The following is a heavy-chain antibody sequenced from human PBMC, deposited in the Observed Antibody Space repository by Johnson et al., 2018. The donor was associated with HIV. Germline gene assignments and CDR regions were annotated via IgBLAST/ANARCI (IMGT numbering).Heavy chain of an antibody. CDR1: GFAFSNFG. CDR2: TSYDGNNK. V-gene: IGHV3-30*18. D-gene: IGHD1-1*01. J-gene: IGHJ3*02. Sequence: QVQLVESGGGVVQPGRSLRLSCAASGFAFSNFGMHWVRQAPGKGLEWVAATSYDGNNKYYVDSVKGRFTISRDNSKNTLYLQMNSLRGEDTAVYYCAKASHWAFDIWGQGTMVTVSS. CDR3: AKASHWAFDI.